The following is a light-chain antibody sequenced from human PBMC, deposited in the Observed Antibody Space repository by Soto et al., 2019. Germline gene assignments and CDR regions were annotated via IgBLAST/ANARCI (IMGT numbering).Light chain of an antibody. CDR3: CSYTPSKTRQIV. V-gene: IGLV2-14*01. Sequence: QSALTQPASVSGSPGQSITISCTGTSSDGGGYNYVSWYQQQPGKAPKFMIYDVTNRPSGVSNRFSGSKSGNTASLTISGLQAEDEPDYYCCSYTPSKTRQIVFGTGPKVTVL. CDR1: SSDGGGYNY. J-gene: IGLJ1*01. CDR2: DVT.